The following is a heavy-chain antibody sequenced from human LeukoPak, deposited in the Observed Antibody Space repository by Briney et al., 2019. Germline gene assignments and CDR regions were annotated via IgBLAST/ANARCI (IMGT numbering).Heavy chain of an antibody. CDR2: IKQDGSEK. CDR3: AREKGFRDY. J-gene: IGHJ4*02. Sequence: GGSLRLSCAASGFTFSSYSMNWVRQAPGKGLEWVANIKQDGSEKYYVDSVKGRFTISRDNAKNSLYLQMNSLRAEDTAVYYCAREKGFRDYWGQGTLVTVSS. V-gene: IGHV3-7*01. CDR1: GFTFSSYS.